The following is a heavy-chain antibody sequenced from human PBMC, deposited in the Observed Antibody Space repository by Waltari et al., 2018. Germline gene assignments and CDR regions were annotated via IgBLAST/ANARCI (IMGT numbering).Heavy chain of an antibody. Sequence: EVQLVESGGGLVQPGGSLRISSDASGFPFGSYSKTWVRQAPGKGLEWFSYISSSSSTIYYADSVKGRFTISRDNAKNSLYLQMNSLRAEDTAVYYCAQIGGNPVEYYFDYWGQGTLVTVSS. J-gene: IGHJ4*02. V-gene: IGHV3-48*01. CDR3: AQIGGNPVEYYFDY. D-gene: IGHD2-15*01. CDR1: GFPFGSYS. CDR2: ISSSSSTI.